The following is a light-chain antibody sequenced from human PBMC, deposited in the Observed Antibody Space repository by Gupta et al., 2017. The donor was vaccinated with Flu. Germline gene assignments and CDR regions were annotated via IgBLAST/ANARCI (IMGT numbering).Light chain of an antibody. V-gene: IGKV3-20*01. Sequence: PGTLSLSPGERATLSCRASQNINRDYVDWYQQKPGQTPRLLIFDASNRATGIPDRFSGSGSGTDFTLTISRLEPEDFAVYYCQQYGRSPTFGQWTRLEIK. CDR2: DAS. CDR1: QNINRDY. CDR3: QQYGRSPT. J-gene: IGKJ5*01.